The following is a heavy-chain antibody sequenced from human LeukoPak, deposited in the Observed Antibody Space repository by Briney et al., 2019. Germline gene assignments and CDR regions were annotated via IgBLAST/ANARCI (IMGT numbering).Heavy chain of an antibody. CDR3: AXXXMXXAXXXXXXYYXXV. V-gene: IGHV4-59*01. Sequence: SETLSLTCTVSGGSISSYYWSWIRQPPGKGLEWIGXXXXSGXTXYNXXLKSRXTISVDTSKNQFSLKLSSVTAADTAVYYCAXXXMXXAXXXXXXYYXXVWGKXTXVTVSS. J-gene: IGHJ6*03. CDR2: XXXSGXT. CDR1: GGSISSYY.